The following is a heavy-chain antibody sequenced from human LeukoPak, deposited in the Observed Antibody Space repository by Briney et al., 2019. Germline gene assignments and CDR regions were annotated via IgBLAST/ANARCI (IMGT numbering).Heavy chain of an antibody. J-gene: IGHJ3*01. CDR1: GFSFSSHW. CDR3: TKEGT. V-gene: IGHV3-74*01. CDR2: INGDGSST. Sequence: PGGSLRLSCAASGFSFSSHWMHWVRQAPGKGLVWVSRINGDGSSTTDADSVKGRFTISRDNAKNTLYLQMNSLRAEDTAVYYCTKEGTWGQGTMVIVSS.